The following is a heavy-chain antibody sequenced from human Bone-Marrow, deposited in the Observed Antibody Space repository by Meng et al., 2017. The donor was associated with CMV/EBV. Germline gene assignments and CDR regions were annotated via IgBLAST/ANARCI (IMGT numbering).Heavy chain of an antibody. CDR2: ICWNDDK. CDR1: TCGGC. V-gene: IGHV2-5*01. J-gene: IGHJ5*02. Sequence: TCGGCVRWLPQPPGEALECLPLICWNDDKRYSPSLKSRLTITKHTSILQVILTWTNMDPVDAATCYCAPVFARYCSSASCLNWFDPWGQGTLVTVSS. D-gene: IGHD2-2*01. CDR3: APVFARYCSSASCLNWFDP.